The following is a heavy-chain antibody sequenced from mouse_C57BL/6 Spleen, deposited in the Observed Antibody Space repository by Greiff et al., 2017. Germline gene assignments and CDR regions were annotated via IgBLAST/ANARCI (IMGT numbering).Heavy chain of an antibody. D-gene: IGHD1-1*01. J-gene: IGHJ1*03. CDR1: GYSFTGYY. CDR3: APLLRDPDWYFEV. Sequence: VQLQQSGPELVKPGASVKISCKASGYSFTGYYMNWVKQSPEKSLEWIGEINPRTGGTTYNQKFKAKATLTVDKSSSTAYRPLKSLTSEDSAVYYCAPLLRDPDWYFEVWGTGTTVTVSS. CDR2: INPRTGGT. V-gene: IGHV1-42*01.